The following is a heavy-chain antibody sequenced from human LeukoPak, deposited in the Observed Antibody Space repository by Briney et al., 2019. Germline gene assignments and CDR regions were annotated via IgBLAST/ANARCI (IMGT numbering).Heavy chain of an antibody. J-gene: IGHJ4*02. D-gene: IGHD3-10*01. V-gene: IGHV3-23*01. CDR1: GFTFGTYA. CDR3: AKGSSGSRPYYFDY. Sequence: GGSLRLSCAASGFTFGTYAMSWVRQAPGKILEWVSAITDTGGDTYSADSVKGRFIISRDNSKNTLYLQMNSLRAEDTAVYYYAKGSSGSRPYYFDYWGQGTLVTVSS. CDR2: ITDTGGDT.